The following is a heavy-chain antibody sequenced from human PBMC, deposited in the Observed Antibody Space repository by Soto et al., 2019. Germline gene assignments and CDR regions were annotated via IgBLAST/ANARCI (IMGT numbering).Heavy chain of an antibody. CDR2: IYYSGST. J-gene: IGHJ3*02. Sequence: SETLSLTCTVSGGSISSYYWSWIRQPPGKGLEWIGYIYYSGSTNYNPSLKSRVTISVDTSKNQFSLKLSSVTAADTAVYFCARDPLYDNGALSNDIDIWGLATIVTVS. CDR1: GGSISSYY. V-gene: IGHV4-59*12. D-gene: IGHD2-8*01. CDR3: ARDPLYDNGALSNDIDI.